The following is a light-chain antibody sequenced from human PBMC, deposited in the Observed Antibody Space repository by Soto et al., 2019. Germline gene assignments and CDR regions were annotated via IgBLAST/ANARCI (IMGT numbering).Light chain of an antibody. V-gene: IGKV1-5*01. J-gene: IGKJ2*01. CDR2: DAS. Sequence: DIQMTQSPSTLSASVGDRVTITCRASQSSSGWLAWYQQRPGKAPKVLIYDASKLESGVPSRFSGSGSGTEFTLTISSLQPDDFATYCCQRYDSFSMYTFGQGTKLDIK. CDR1: QSSSGW. CDR3: QRYDSFSMYT.